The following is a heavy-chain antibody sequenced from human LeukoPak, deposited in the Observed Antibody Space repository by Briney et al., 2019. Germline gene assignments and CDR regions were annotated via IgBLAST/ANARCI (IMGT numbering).Heavy chain of an antibody. Sequence: PGGSLRLSCAASGFTFSSYGMHWVRQAPGKGLEWVAFIRYDGSNKYYADSVKGRFTISRDNSKNTLYLQMNSLRAEDTAVYYCAKDMIAALPGFDYWGQGALVTVSS. CDR1: GFTFSSYG. V-gene: IGHV3-30*02. J-gene: IGHJ4*02. CDR2: IRYDGSNK. CDR3: AKDMIAALPGFDY. D-gene: IGHD3-22*01.